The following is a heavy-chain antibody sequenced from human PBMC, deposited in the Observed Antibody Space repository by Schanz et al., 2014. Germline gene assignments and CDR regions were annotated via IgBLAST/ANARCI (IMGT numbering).Heavy chain of an antibody. CDR1: GFTFSNFG. CDR3: ARLATSKSRLGDAVDI. CDR2: ISSDGTNK. Sequence: QVQLVESGGGVVQPGRSLRLSCAASGFTFSNFGLHWVRQAPGKGLNWVAVISSDGTNKYYADSVQGRFTLSKDFSKDTLYLQLTSLRPEDTDVYYCARLATSKSRLGDAVDIWGQGTMVTVSS. V-gene: IGHV3-30*03. J-gene: IGHJ3*02. D-gene: IGHD6-6*01.